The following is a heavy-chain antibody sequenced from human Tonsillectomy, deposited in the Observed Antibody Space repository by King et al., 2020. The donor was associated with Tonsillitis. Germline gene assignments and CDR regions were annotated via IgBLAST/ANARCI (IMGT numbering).Heavy chain of an antibody. CDR2: INPSGGTT. Sequence: QLVQSGAEVKKPGASVKVSCKTSGYTFTSNWIHWVRQAPGQGLEWMGIINPSGGTTQYAQKFQGRVTVTRDTSTSIVYMELSSLRPEDTAMYYCAGDHSITVTGMMGWWFDPWGQGTLVTVSS. J-gene: IGHJ5*02. V-gene: IGHV1-46*01. CDR1: GYTFTSNW. D-gene: IGHD6-19*01. CDR3: AGDHSITVTGMMGWWFDP.